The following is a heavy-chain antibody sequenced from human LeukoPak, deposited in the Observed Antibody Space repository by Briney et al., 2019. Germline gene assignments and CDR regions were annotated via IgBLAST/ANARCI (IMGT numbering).Heavy chain of an antibody. J-gene: IGHJ5*02. CDR1: GYTFTGYY. Sequence: ASVKVSCXASGYTFTGYYMHWVRQAPGQGLEWMGWINPNSGGTNYAQKFQGRVTMTRDTSISTAYMELSRLRSDDTAVYYCARDVDIVVVPAAPGSSSWYNWFDPWGQGTLVTVSS. V-gene: IGHV1-2*02. CDR2: INPNSGGT. D-gene: IGHD2-2*01. CDR3: ARDVDIVVVPAAPGSSSWYNWFDP.